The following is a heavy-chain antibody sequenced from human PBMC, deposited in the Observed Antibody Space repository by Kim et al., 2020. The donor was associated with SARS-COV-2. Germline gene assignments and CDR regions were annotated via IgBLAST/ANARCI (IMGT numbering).Heavy chain of an antibody. CDR1: GGSISSYY. J-gene: IGHJ4*02. Sequence: SETLSLTCTVSGGSISSYYWSWIRQPPGKGLEWIGYIYYSGSTNYNPSLKSRVTISVDTSKNQFSLKLSSVTAADTAVYYCARQAHDRRTPFDYWGQGPLVTVSS. CDR3: ARQAHDRRTPFDY. CDR2: IYYSGST. V-gene: IGHV4-59*08.